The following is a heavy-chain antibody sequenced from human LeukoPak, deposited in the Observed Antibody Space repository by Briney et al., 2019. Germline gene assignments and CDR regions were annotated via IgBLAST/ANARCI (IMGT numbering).Heavy chain of an antibody. Sequence: SETLSLTCTVSGASISSYYWSWIRQPAGKGLEWIGRIQTSGSTNYNPSLKSRVTMSIDTSKNQFSLKLTSVTAADTAVYYCASLSAFWGQGTLVTVSS. CDR1: GASISSYY. J-gene: IGHJ4*02. CDR2: IQTSGST. V-gene: IGHV4-4*07. CDR3: ASLSAF.